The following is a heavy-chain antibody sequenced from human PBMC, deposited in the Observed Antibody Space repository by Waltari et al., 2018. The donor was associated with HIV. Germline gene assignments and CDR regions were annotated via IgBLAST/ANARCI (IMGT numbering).Heavy chain of an antibody. J-gene: IGHJ4*02. D-gene: IGHD2-2*01. Sequence: EVQLVESGGGLVERGGSLSLACVASAFTFSSYWMHWVRQAPGKGLMWVSRINSDGSSTTYADSVKGRFTISRDNAKNTLYLQMNSLRAEDTAVYYCARHLPANDYWGQGTLVTVSS. CDR1: AFTFSSYW. CDR3: ARHLPANDY. V-gene: IGHV3-74*01. CDR2: INSDGSST.